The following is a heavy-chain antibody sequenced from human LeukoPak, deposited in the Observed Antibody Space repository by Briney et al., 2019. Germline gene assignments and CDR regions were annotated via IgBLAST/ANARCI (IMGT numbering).Heavy chain of an antibody. V-gene: IGHV1-58*02. CDR3: ATASCGGDCSYNWFDP. Sequence: SVKVSCKASGFTFTSSAMQWVRQARGQRLEWIGWIVVDSGNTNYAQKFQERVTITRDMSTSTAYMELSSLISEDTAVYYCATASCGGDCSYNWFDPWGQGTLVTVSS. J-gene: IGHJ5*02. CDR1: GFTFTSSA. D-gene: IGHD2-21*02. CDR2: IVVDSGNT.